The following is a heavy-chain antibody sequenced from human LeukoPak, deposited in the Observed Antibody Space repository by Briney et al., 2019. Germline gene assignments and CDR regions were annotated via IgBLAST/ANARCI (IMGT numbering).Heavy chain of an antibody. Sequence: ASVKVSCKASGYTFTGYYMHWARQAPGQGLERVGRINPNSGGTNYAQKFQGRVTMTRDTSISTAYMELSRLRSDDTAVYYCARWGDDYGDYCPNDYWGQGTLVTVSS. CDR3: ARWGDDYGDYCPNDY. CDR2: INPNSGGT. J-gene: IGHJ4*02. CDR1: GYTFTGYY. D-gene: IGHD4-17*01. V-gene: IGHV1-2*06.